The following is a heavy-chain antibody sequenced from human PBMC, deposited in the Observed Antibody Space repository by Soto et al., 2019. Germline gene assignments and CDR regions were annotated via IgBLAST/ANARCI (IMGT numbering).Heavy chain of an antibody. J-gene: IGHJ4*02. V-gene: IGHV3-23*01. D-gene: IGHD3-3*01. Sequence: EVQLLESGGGLVQPGGSLRLSCSASGFTFTSYAMSWVRQAPGKGLEWVSGICGSGGDTKSADSVKGRFTISRDNFKNMLYLQMNSLRAEDTAVYYCAKHDFWTLYNTGLDSWGQGTLVTVSS. CDR2: ICGSGGDT. CDR1: GFTFTSYA. CDR3: AKHDFWTLYNTGLDS.